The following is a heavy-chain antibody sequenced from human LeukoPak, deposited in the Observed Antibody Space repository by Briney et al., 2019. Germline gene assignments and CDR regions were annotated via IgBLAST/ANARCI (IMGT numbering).Heavy chain of an antibody. Sequence: SETLSLTCTVSGGSISSYYWSWIRQPPGKGLEWMGYIYYSGNTNYNPSLKSRVTISVDTSKNQFSLKLSSVTAADTAVYYCARESPTYYYDSSGYFFDYWGQGTLVTVSS. CDR3: ARESPTYYYDSSGYFFDY. CDR1: GGSISSYY. V-gene: IGHV4-59*01. CDR2: IYYSGNT. D-gene: IGHD3-22*01. J-gene: IGHJ4*02.